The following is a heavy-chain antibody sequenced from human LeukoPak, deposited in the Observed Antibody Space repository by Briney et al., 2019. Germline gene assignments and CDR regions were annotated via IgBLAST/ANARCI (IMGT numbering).Heavy chain of an antibody. CDR3: AKDRGGGSSSWYDAFDI. CDR2: ISGSGGST. J-gene: IGHJ3*02. Sequence: HASETLSLTCTVSGGSISSYYWSWIRQPPGKGLEWVSAISGSGGSTYYADSVKGRFTISRDNSKNTLYLQMNSLRAEDTAVYYCAKDRGGGSSSWYDAFDIWGQGTMVTVSS. D-gene: IGHD6-13*01. V-gene: IGHV3-23*01. CDR1: GGSISSYY.